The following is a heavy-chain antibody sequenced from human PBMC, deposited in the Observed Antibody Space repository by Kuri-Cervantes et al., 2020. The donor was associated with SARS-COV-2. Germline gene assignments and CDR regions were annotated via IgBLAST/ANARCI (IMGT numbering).Heavy chain of an antibody. J-gene: IGHJ4*02. CDR3: ARHASDDFWSGPSVRLYYFDY. D-gene: IGHD3-3*01. Sequence: GESLKISCAASGFTFSSYAMSWVRQAPGKGLEWVSAISGSGGSTYYADSVKGRFTISRDNSKNTLYLQMNSLRAEDTAVYYCARHASDDFWSGPSVRLYYFDYWGQGTLVTVSS. V-gene: IGHV3-23*01. CDR2: ISGSGGST. CDR1: GFTFSSYA.